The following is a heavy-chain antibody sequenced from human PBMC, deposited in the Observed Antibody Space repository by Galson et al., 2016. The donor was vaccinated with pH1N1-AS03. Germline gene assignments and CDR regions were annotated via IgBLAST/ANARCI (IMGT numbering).Heavy chain of an antibody. Sequence: SLRLSCAASGFTFRDYGSHWVRQAPGKGLEWVAVIWYDGSNKNYVDSVKGRFIVSRDNSNDTLYLQMNSLRAEDTAVYYCARDRPNYNVYLDHWGQGILVTVSS. V-gene: IGHV3-33*01. CDR2: IWYDGSNK. J-gene: IGHJ4*02. D-gene: IGHD5-24*01. CDR1: GFTFRDYG. CDR3: ARDRPNYNVYLDH.